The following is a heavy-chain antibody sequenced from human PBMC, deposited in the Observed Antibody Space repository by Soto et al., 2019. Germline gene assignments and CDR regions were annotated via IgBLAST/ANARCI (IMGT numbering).Heavy chain of an antibody. V-gene: IGHV3-23*01. CDR3: ATDWSYDSSGYPREYFDY. CDR1: GFTFSSYA. D-gene: IGHD3-22*01. CDR2: ISGSGGST. J-gene: IGHJ4*02. Sequence: GGSLRLSCAASGFTFSSYAMSWVRQAPGKGLEWVSAISGSGGSTYYADSVKGRFTISRDNSKNTLYLQMNSLRAEDTAVSYCATDWSYDSSGYPREYFDYWGQGTLVTVSS.